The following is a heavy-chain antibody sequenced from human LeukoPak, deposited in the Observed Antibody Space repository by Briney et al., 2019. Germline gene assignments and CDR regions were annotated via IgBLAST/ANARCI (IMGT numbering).Heavy chain of an antibody. CDR1: GGTFSSYA. CDR2: IIPIFGTA. D-gene: IGHD6-19*01. V-gene: IGHV1-69*13. J-gene: IGHJ5*02. CDR3: AREQQWLKNWFDP. Sequence: AASVKVSCKASGGTFSSYAISWVRQAPGQGLEWMGGIIPIFGTANYAQKFQGRVTITADESTSTAYMELSSLRSEDTAVYYCAREQQWLKNWFDPWGQGTLVTFSS.